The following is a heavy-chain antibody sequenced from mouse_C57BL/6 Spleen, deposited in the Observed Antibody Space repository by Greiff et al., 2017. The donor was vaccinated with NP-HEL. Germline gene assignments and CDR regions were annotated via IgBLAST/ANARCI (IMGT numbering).Heavy chain of an antibody. Sequence: VQVVESGAELVRPGASVKLSCKASGYTFTDYYINWVKQRPGQGLEWIARIYPGSGNTYYNEKFKGKATLTAEKSSSTAYMQLSSLTSEDSAVYFCARGNGPLDYWGQGTTLTVSS. V-gene: IGHV1-76*01. J-gene: IGHJ2*01. CDR3: ARGNGPLDY. CDR2: IYPGSGNT. D-gene: IGHD1-1*02. CDR1: GYTFTDYY.